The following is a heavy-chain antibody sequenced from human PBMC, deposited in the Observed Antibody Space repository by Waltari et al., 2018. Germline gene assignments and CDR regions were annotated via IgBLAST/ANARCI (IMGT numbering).Heavy chain of an antibody. J-gene: IGHJ4*02. CDR1: GGTFSSYA. CDR2: ISPMWGTA. CDR3: AREVVARYYDSSGYYFDY. Sequence: QVQLVQSGAEVKKPGSSVKVSCKASGGTFSSYAISWVRQAPGQGREWMGGISPMWGTANYAQKCQGRVTITADESTSPAYMELSSLRSEDTAVYYCAREVVARYYDSSGYYFDYGGQGTLVTVSS. V-gene: IGHV1-69*12. D-gene: IGHD3-22*01.